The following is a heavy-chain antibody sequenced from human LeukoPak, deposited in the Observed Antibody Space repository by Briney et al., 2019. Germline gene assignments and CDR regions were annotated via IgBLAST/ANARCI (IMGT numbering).Heavy chain of an antibody. CDR1: GFTFSNYA. V-gene: IGHV3-23*01. Sequence: PGGSLRLSCAASGFTFSNYAMNWVRQAPGKGLEWVSAISASGGAVYYADSVKGRFTISRDNSKNTLYLQMNSLRAEDTAVYYCGKVGKRDVQVWTTDYWGQGTLVTVSS. D-gene: IGHD5-18*01. J-gene: IGHJ4*02. CDR2: ISASGGAV. CDR3: GKVGKRDVQVWTTDY.